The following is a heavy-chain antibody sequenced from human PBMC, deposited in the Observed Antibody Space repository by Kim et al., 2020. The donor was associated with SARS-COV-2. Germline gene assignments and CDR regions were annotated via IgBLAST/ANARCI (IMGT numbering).Heavy chain of an antibody. V-gene: IGHV4-34*01. CDR3: ARRFSGYYYYSMDV. CDR1: GGSFSGYY. D-gene: IGHD3-10*01. CDR2: INHSGST. Sequence: SETLSLTCAVYGGSFSGYYWSWIRQPPGKGLEWIGEINHSGSTNYNPSLKSRVTISVDTSKNQFSLKLSSVTAADTAVYYCARRFSGYYYYSMDVWGQGTTVTVSS. J-gene: IGHJ6*02.